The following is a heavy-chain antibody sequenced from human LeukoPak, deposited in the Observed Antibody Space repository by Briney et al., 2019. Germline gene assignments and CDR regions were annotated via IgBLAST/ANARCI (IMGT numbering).Heavy chain of an antibody. V-gene: IGHV1-18*01. J-gene: IGHJ4*02. Sequence: ASLKVSCKASGYTFSSYGMSWVRQAPGQSLEWMGWISAYNGNTNYAQKFQDRVTMTTDTSTSTAYMELRSLRSDDTAVYYCARDHSYGGKELAYWGQGTLVTVSS. D-gene: IGHD4-23*01. CDR2: ISAYNGNT. CDR3: ARDHSYGGKELAY. CDR1: GYTFSSYG.